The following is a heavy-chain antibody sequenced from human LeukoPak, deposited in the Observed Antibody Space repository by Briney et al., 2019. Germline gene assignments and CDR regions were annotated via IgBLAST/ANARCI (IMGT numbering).Heavy chain of an antibody. Sequence: GGSLRLSCAASGFTFSSYSMNWVRQAPGKGLEWVAVIYSGAATYHADSVKDRFTISRDNSKNTLYLQMNSLRAEDTAVYYCASSQIRGVAGDSWVHGPLVTV. CDR3: ASSQIRGVAGDS. V-gene: IGHV3-66*01. D-gene: IGHD3-10*01. CDR2: IYSGAAT. J-gene: IGHJ5*01. CDR1: GFTFSSYS.